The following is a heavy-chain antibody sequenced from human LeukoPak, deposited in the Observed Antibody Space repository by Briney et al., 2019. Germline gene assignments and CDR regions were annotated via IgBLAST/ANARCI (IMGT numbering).Heavy chain of an antibody. Sequence: ASVKVSCKASGYTFTSYGISWVRQAPGQGLEWMGRISAYNGNTNYAQKLQGRVTMTTDTSTSTAYMELRSLRSDDTAVYYCARDRTEYYDSSGYYYAVVNAFDIWGQGTMVTVSS. V-gene: IGHV1-18*01. J-gene: IGHJ3*02. D-gene: IGHD3-22*01. CDR2: ISAYNGNT. CDR3: ARDRTEYYDSSGYYYAVVNAFDI. CDR1: GYTFTSYG.